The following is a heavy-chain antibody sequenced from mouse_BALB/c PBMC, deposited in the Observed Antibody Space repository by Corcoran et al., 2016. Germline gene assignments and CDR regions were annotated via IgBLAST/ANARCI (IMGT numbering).Heavy chain of an antibody. CDR2: IDPANGNT. J-gene: IGHJ4*01. V-gene: IGHV14-3*02. D-gene: IGHD2-3*01. CDR3: ARCDGYPYYYVMDY. CDR1: GFNIKDTY. Sequence: EVQLQQSGAELVKPGASVKLSCTASGFNIKDTYMHWVKQRPEQGLEWIGRIDPANGNTKYDPKFQGKATITADTSSNTAYLQLSSLTSEDTAVYYCARCDGYPYYYVMDYWGQGTSVTVSS.